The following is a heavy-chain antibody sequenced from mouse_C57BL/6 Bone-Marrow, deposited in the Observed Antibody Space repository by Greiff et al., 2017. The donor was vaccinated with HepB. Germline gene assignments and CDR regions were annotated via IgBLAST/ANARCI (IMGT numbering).Heavy chain of an antibody. J-gene: IGHJ2*01. V-gene: IGHV5-17*01. CDR2: ISSVSSTN. CDR3: ARMGIYYGFDD. CDR1: GFTFSDYG. D-gene: IGHD2-1*01. Sequence: EVQLVEPGGGLVKPGGSLKLSCAASGFTFSDYGMHWVRQAPEKGLEWVAYISSVSSTNYYADTVKGRFTITRDNTKNTLFLQLTSLRSEDTTMYYCARMGIYYGFDDWGQGTTLTVSS.